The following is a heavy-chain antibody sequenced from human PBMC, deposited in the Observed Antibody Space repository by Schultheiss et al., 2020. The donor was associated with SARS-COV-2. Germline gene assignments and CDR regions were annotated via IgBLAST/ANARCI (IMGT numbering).Heavy chain of an antibody. CDR1: GGSISSYY. J-gene: IGHJ4*02. Sequence: SETLSLTCTVSGGSISSYYWSWIRQPAGKGLEWIGYIYYSGSTYYNPSLKSRVTISVDTSKNQFSLKLSSVTAADTAVYYCARTIRITIFGVVQYFDYWGQGTLVTVSS. D-gene: IGHD3-3*01. V-gene: IGHV4-59*06. CDR2: IYYSGST. CDR3: ARTIRITIFGVVQYFDY.